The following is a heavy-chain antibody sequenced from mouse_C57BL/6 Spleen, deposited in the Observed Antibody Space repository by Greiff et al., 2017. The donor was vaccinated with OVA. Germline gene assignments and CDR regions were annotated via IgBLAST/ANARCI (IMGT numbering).Heavy chain of an antibody. CDR1: GFSLTSYG. Sequence: QVQLKESGPGLVQPSQSLSITCTVSGFSLTSYGVHWVRQSPGKGLEWLGVIWSGGSTDYNAAFISRLSISKDNSKSQVFFKMNSLQADATAIFYCARTRLLRGAMDYWGQGTSVTVSS. CDR2: IWSGGST. CDR3: ARTRLLRGAMDY. V-gene: IGHV2-2*01. J-gene: IGHJ4*01. D-gene: IGHD1-1*01.